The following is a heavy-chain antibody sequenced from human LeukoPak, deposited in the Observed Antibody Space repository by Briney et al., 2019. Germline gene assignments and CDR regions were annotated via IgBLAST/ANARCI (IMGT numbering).Heavy chain of an antibody. D-gene: IGHD3-16*01. Sequence: GSLSLSCAASGFTFSDYYMSWIRQAPGKGLEWVSYISSSSSYTNYADSVKGRFTISRDNAKNSLYLQMNSLRAEDTAVYYCARDRWSLGYWGQGTLVTVSS. CDR3: ARDRWSLGY. V-gene: IGHV3-11*06. CDR1: GFTFSDYY. CDR2: ISSSSSYT. J-gene: IGHJ4*02.